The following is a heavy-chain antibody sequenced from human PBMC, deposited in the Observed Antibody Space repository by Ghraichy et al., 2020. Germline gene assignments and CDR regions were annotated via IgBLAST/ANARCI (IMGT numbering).Heavy chain of an antibody. CDR1: GYTFTSYG. V-gene: IGHV1-18*01. CDR3: ARRGIVGATTRPRIPLLPDY. Sequence: ASVKVSCKASGYTFTSYGISWVRQAPGQGLEWMGWISAYNGNTNYAQKLQGRVTMTTDTSTSTAYMELRNLRSDDTAVYYCARRGIVGATTRPRIPLLPDYWGQGTLVTVSS. D-gene: IGHD1-26*01. CDR2: ISAYNGNT. J-gene: IGHJ4*02.